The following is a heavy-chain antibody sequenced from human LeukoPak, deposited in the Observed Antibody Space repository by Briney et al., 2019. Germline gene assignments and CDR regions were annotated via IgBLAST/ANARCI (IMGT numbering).Heavy chain of an antibody. CDR3: ARVPTYYDILTGYFHYFDY. V-gene: IGHV3-74*01. CDR2: INGDGRST. Sequence: GGSLRLSCAASGFTFSNYWMHWVRQAPGKGLVWVSRINGDGRSTTYADSVKGRFTISRDNAKNSLYLQMNSLRAEDTAVYYCARVPTYYDILTGYFHYFDYWGQGTLVTVSS. J-gene: IGHJ4*02. D-gene: IGHD3-9*01. CDR1: GFTFSNYW.